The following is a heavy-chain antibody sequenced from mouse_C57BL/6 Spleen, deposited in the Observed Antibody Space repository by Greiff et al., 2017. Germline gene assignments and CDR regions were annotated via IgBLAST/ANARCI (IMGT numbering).Heavy chain of an antibody. V-gene: IGHV5-17*01. Sequence: EVKLMESGGGLVKPGGSLKLSCAASGFTFSDYGMHWVRQAPEQGLEWVAYISSGSSTIYYADTVKGRFTISRDNAKNTLCLQMTSLRSEDTAMYYCARRTNWDYWGQGTTLTVSA. CDR3: ARRTNWDY. D-gene: IGHD4-1*01. J-gene: IGHJ2*01. CDR1: GFTFSDYG. CDR2: ISSGSSTI.